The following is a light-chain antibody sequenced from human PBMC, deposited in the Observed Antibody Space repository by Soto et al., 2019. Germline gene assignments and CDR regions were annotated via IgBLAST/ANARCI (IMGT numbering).Light chain of an antibody. V-gene: IGLV2-14*01. CDR2: EVN. CDR3: CSYRSADTVV. CDR1: SSDVGAYKF. Sequence: QSALTQPASVSGSPGLSISIPCTGTSSDVGAYKFVSWYQQHPGKVPKLLIYEVNNRPSGISGRFSGSKSGNTASLTISGLLPEDEADYYCCSYRSADTVVFGGGTKLTVL. J-gene: IGLJ2*01.